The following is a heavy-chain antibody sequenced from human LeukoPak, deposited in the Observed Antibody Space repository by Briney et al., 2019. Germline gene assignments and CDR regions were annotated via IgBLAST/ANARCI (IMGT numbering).Heavy chain of an antibody. CDR2: ITAYNGNT. J-gene: IGHJ4*02. D-gene: IGHD1-26*01. CDR3: ARDRSGNYFHY. Sequence: ASVKVSCKASGYTFSSYGISWVRQAPGQGLEWMGWITAYNGNTNYAQKLQGRVTMTTDTSTSTAYMELRSLRSDDTAVYYCARDRSGNYFHYWGQGTLVTVSS. CDR1: GYTFSSYG. V-gene: IGHV1-18*01.